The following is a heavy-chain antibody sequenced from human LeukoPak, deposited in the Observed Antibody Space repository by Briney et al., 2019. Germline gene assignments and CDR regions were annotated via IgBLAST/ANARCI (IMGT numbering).Heavy chain of an antibody. Sequence: GASVKVSCKASGYTFTGYYMHWVRQAPGQGFEWMGWINPNSGGTNYAQKFQGRVTMTRDTSISTAYMELSRLRSDDTAVYYCASGYYGSGTPFDYWGQGTLVTVSS. V-gene: IGHV1-2*02. CDR1: GYTFTGYY. CDR3: ASGYYGSGTPFDY. J-gene: IGHJ4*02. D-gene: IGHD3-10*01. CDR2: INPNSGGT.